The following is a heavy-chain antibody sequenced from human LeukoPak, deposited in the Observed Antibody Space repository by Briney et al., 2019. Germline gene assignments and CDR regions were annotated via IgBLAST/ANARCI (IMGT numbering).Heavy chain of an antibody. CDR2: IKSKTDGGTT. Sequence: GGSLRPSCAASGFTFSNAWMSWVRQAPGKGLEWVGRIKSKTDGGTTDYAAPVKGRFTISRDDSKNTLYLQMNSLKTEDTAVYYCTTGGYEAPLFDYWGQGTLVTVSS. J-gene: IGHJ4*02. V-gene: IGHV3-15*01. CDR3: TTGGYEAPLFDY. D-gene: IGHD5-12*01. CDR1: GFTFSNAW.